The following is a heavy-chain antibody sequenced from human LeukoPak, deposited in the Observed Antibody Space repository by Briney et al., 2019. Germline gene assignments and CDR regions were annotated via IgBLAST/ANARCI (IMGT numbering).Heavy chain of an antibody. J-gene: IGHJ4*02. Sequence: SETLSLTCTVSGGSISSHYWSWIRQPPGKGLEWIGYIYYIGSTNYNPSLKSRITISVDTSKTQFSLKLSSVTAADTAVYYCARGGPYCSSTSCYAFDYWDQGTLVTVSS. CDR2: IYYIGST. D-gene: IGHD2-2*01. V-gene: IGHV4-59*11. CDR3: ARGGPYCSSTSCYAFDY. CDR1: GGSISSHY.